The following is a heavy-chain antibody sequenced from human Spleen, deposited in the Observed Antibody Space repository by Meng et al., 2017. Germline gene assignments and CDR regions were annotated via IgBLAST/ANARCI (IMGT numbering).Heavy chain of an antibody. D-gene: IGHD4-11*01. CDR1: GGAFSDYY. CDR3: ARGPTTMAHDFDY. Sequence: HRWAAGRLRLSETLSLTCVVSGGAFSDYYWGWIRQPPGKGLEWIGEINHSGSTNYNPSLESRATISVDTSQNNLSLKLSSVTAADSAVYYCARGPTTMAHDFDYWGQGTLVTVSS. V-gene: IGHV4-34*01. J-gene: IGHJ4*02. CDR2: INHSGST.